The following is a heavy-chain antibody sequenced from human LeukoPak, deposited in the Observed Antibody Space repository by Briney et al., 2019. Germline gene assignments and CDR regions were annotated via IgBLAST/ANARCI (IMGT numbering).Heavy chain of an antibody. CDR3: ARVVENWFDP. J-gene: IGHJ5*02. V-gene: IGHV4-59*01. D-gene: IGHD1-26*01. CDR2: IYYSGSA. Sequence: SETLSLTCTVSGGSISSYYWSWIRQPPGKGLEWIGYIYYSGSANYNPSLKSRVTISVDTSKNQFSLKLSSVTAADTAVYYCARVVENWFDPWGQGTLVTVSS. CDR1: GGSISSYY.